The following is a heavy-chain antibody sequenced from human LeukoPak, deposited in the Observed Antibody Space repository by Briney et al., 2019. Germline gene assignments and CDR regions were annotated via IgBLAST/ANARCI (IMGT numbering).Heavy chain of an antibody. CDR1: GGSVSSYY. Sequence: PSETLSPTCTVSGGSVSSYYWSWIRQPPGKGLEWIGYIYNSENTKYNSSLMSRVTMSVDTSKNQVFLKLSSVTAADTAVYYCARFHSGPSGWYVLWYFDLWGRGTLVTVSS. CDR3: ARFHSGPSGWYVLWYFDL. V-gene: IGHV4-4*09. D-gene: IGHD6-19*01. J-gene: IGHJ2*01. CDR2: IYNSENT.